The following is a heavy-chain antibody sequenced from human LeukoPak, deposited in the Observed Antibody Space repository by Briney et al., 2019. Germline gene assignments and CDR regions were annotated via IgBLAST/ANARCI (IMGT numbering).Heavy chain of an antibody. CDR3: ARFTKDSSSSSGYYFDY. Sequence: SETLSLTCTVSGVSVTSYYWSWLRQPAGKGLEGMGRIYTSGSTSYNPSLRSRLTMSVDTSKNQFSLNLSSVTAADTAVYYCARFTKDSSSSSGYYFDYWGQGTLVTVSS. V-gene: IGHV4-4*07. J-gene: IGHJ4*02. CDR1: GVSVTSYY. CDR2: IYTSGST. D-gene: IGHD6-13*01.